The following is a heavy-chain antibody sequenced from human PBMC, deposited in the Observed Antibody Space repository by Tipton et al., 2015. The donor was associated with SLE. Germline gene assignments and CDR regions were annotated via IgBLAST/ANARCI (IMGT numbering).Heavy chain of an antibody. Sequence: TLSLTCTVSGGSISSYYWSWIRQPPGKGLEWIGRIYTSGSTNYNPSLKSRVTMSVDTSKNQFSLKLSSVTAADTAVYYCARGWYYDSSGYPFDPWGQGTLVTVSS. CDR1: GGSISSYY. J-gene: IGHJ5*02. D-gene: IGHD3-22*01. CDR2: IYTSGST. CDR3: ARGWYYDSSGYPFDP. V-gene: IGHV4-4*07.